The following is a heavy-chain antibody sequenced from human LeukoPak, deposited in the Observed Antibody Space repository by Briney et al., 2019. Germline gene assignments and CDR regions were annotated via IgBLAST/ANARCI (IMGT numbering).Heavy chain of an antibody. Sequence: PGGSLRLSCAASGFPFSSYSMNWVRQAPGEGLEWVSYISSSGSTIYYADSVKGRFTISRDNAKNSLLLQMNSLRAEDTAVYYCARGTPTTRDFDYWGQGTLVTVSS. D-gene: IGHD4-11*01. J-gene: IGHJ4*02. CDR2: ISSSGSTI. CDR1: GFPFSSYS. CDR3: ARGTPTTRDFDY. V-gene: IGHV3-48*04.